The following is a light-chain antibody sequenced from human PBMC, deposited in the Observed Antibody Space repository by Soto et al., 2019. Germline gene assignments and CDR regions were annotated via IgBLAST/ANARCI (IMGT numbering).Light chain of an antibody. J-gene: IGLJ1*01. CDR2: DVT. CDR3: CLFAGSYSYV. Sequence: QSVLTQPRSVSGSPGQSVTISCTGTSSDVGRYDYVSWYQQYPGEAPKLIIYDVTERPSGVPDRFSGSKSGNTASLTISGLRAEDEAAYSCCLFAGSYSYVFGSGTKGTVL. CDR1: SSDVGRYDY. V-gene: IGLV2-11*01.